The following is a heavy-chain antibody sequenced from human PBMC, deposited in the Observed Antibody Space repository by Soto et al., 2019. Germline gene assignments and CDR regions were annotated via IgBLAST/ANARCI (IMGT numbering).Heavy chain of an antibody. V-gene: IGHV4-39*01. D-gene: IGHD3-10*01. Sequence: PSETLSLTCTVSGGSVSSSSYYWGWIRQPPGKGLEWIGSIYYSGITYYNPSLKSRVTISVDTSKNQFSLKLSSVTAADTAVYYCARGRVRGWAIVYYGMDVWGQGTTVTVSS. CDR2: IYYSGIT. CDR3: ARGRVRGWAIVYYGMDV. CDR1: GGSVSSSSYY. J-gene: IGHJ6*02.